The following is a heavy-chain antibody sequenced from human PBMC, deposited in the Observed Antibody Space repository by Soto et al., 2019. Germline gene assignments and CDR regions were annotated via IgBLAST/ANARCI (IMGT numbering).Heavy chain of an antibody. CDR1: GYSFSFYW. J-gene: IGHJ3*02. D-gene: IGHD3-22*01. V-gene: IGHV5-51*01. CDR3: ATAYVYDFENSNYYRDAFDI. CDR2: MYPDDSDI. Sequence: PXGSLKISCKACGYSFSFYWIGWVRQMPGKGLEWMAIMYPDDSDIRYSPSFEAHVTISADKSTSTAFLQWSSLKASDTAMYYCATAYVYDFENSNYYRDAFDIWGQGTLVTVSS.